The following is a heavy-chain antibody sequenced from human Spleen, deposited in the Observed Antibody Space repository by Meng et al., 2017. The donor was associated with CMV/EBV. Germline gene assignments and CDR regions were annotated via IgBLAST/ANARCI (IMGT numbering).Heavy chain of an antibody. CDR2: IGASAGGT. CDR3: AREYGYCSSTSCYYFDY. CDR1: GLTFSSYG. D-gene: IGHD2-2*01. V-gene: IGHV3-23*01. J-gene: IGHJ4*02. Sequence: GGSLRLSCEASGLTFSSYGMSWVRQAPGKGLEWVSSIGASAGGTYYADSVKGRFTISRDNSKNTLYLQMNSLRAEDTAVYYCAREYGYCSSTSCYYFDYWGQGTLVTVSS.